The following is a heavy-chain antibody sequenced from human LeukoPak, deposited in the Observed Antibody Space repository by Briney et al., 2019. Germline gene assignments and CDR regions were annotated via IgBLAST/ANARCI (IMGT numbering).Heavy chain of an antibody. CDR3: ARFHQVLRYFDWPKYYFDY. J-gene: IGHJ4*02. V-gene: IGHV4-30-4*01. CDR1: GGSISSGDYY. Sequence: SQTLSLTCTVSGGSISSGDYYWSWIRQPPGKGPEWIGYIYYSGSTYYNPSLKSRVTISVDTSKNQFSLKLSSVTAADTAVYYCARFHQVLRYFDWPKYYFDYWGQGTLVTVSS. D-gene: IGHD3-9*01. CDR2: IYYSGST.